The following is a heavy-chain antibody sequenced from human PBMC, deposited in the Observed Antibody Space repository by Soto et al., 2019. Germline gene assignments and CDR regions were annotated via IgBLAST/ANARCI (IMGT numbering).Heavy chain of an antibody. CDR2: IKQDGSEK. CDR3: ARVEDYDFWNGYPHYFDY. CDR1: GFTFRSYW. J-gene: IGHJ4*02. Sequence: GGSPRLSCAASGFTFRSYWMSWVRQAPGKGLEWVANIKQDGSEKDYVDSVKGRFTISRDNTKNSMYLQMNSLRAEDTGVYYCARVEDYDFWNGYPHYFDYWGQGTQVTVSS. D-gene: IGHD3-3*01. V-gene: IGHV3-7*03.